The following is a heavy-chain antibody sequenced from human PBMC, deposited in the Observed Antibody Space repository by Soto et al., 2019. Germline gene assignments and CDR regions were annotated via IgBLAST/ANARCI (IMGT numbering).Heavy chain of an antibody. CDR3: ARAQLVDYSVRPVATTFHF. J-gene: IGHJ4*02. V-gene: IGHV4-34*01. D-gene: IGHD4-4*01. Sequence: SETLSLTCAVYGGSFSGYFWCWVRQPPGKGLEWIGQISHNGNTNYNPSLKSRVTISVDTSKNQFSLKVTPVTAADTAVYYCARAQLVDYSVRPVATTFHFWGQGTLVTVSS. CDR1: GGSFSGYF. CDR2: ISHNGNT.